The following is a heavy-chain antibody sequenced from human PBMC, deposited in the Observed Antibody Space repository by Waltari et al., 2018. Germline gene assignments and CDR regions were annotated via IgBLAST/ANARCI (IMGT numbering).Heavy chain of an antibody. CDR2: INPSSGGT. J-gene: IGHJ4*02. CDR1: GYTFTGYY. Sequence: QVQLVQSGAEVKKPGASVKVSCKASGYTFTGYYMHWVRQAPGQGPGWRGWINPSSGGTNYAQKFQGRVTMTRDTSISTAYMELSRLRSDDTAVYYCAREHELSSGWPFDDWGQGTLVTVSS. V-gene: IGHV1-2*02. D-gene: IGHD6-19*01. CDR3: AREHELSSGWPFDD.